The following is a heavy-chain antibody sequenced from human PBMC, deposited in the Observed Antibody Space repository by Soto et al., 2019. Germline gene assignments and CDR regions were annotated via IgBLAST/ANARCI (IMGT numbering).Heavy chain of an antibody. J-gene: IGHJ6*02. Sequence: GGSLRLSCAASGFTFSSYGMHWVRQAPGKGLEWVAVISYDGSNKYYADSVKGRFTISRDNSKNTLYLQMNSLRAEDTAVYYCAKDKGGGHYYGSGSYYIPRPNYYGMDVWGQGTTVTVSS. CDR1: GFTFSSYG. CDR3: AKDKGGGHYYGSGSYYIPRPNYYGMDV. CDR2: ISYDGSNK. D-gene: IGHD3-10*01. V-gene: IGHV3-30*18.